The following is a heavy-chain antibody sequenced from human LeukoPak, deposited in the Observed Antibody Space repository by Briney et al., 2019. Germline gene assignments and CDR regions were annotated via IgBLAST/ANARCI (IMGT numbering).Heavy chain of an antibody. V-gene: IGHV1-2*02. CDR1: GYTFTGYY. CDR2: INPNSGGT. J-gene: IGHJ3*02. D-gene: IGHD3-3*02. CDR3: ASPVLPSDIDAFDI. Sequence: ASVKVSCKASGYTFTGYYMHWVRQAPGQGLEWMGWINPNSGGTNYAQKFQGRVTMTRDTSISTAYMELSRLRSDDTAVYYCASPVLPSDIDAFDIWGQGTMVTVSS.